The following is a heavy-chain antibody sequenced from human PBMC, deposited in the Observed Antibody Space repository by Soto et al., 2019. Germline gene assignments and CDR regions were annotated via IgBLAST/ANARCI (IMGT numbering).Heavy chain of an antibody. CDR1: GFTFSSYS. Sequence: LRLSCAASGFTFSSYSMNWVRQAPGKVLEWVSYISSSSSTIYYADSVKGRFTISRDNAKNSLYLQMNSLRDEDTAVYYCARDGRQLATGEVDYWGQGTLVTVSS. CDR3: ARDGRQLATGEVDY. V-gene: IGHV3-48*02. J-gene: IGHJ4*02. CDR2: ISSSSSTI. D-gene: IGHD6-6*01.